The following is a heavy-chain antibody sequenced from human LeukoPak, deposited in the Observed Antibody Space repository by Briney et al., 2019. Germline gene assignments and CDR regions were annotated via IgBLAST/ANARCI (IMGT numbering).Heavy chain of an antibody. J-gene: IGHJ3*02. D-gene: IGHD3-22*01. CDR3: ARGPPVVVGHDAFDI. CDR2: IFYSGST. Sequence: SETLSLTCTVSGGSISTSNYYWGWIRQPPGKGLEWIGNIFYSGSTYYSPSLRSRFTISLDTSRNQFSLKLNSVTAADTAVYYCARGPPVVVGHDAFDIWGQGTMVTVSS. V-gene: IGHV4-39*07. CDR1: GGSISTSNYY.